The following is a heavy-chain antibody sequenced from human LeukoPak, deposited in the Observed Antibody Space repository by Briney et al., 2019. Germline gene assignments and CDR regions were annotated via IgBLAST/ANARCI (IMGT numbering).Heavy chain of an antibody. CDR3: ARGGSYYDSSGYYDY. Sequence: SETLSLTCAVYGGSFSGYYWSWIRQPPGKGVEWMGEINHSGSTKYNPSLKSRVTISVATSKNQFSLKLSSVTAADTAVYYRARGGSYYDSSGYYDYWGQGTLVSVSS. V-gene: IGHV4-34*01. D-gene: IGHD3-22*01. CDR2: INHSGST. CDR1: GGSFSGYY. J-gene: IGHJ4*02.